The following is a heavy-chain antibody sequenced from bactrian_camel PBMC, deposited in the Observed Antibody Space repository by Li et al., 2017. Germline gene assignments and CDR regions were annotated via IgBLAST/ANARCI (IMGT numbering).Heavy chain of an antibody. CDR3: ATDPHWWHLQD. J-gene: IGHJ4*01. D-gene: IGHD7*01. CDR1: EYIFNNCG. CDR2: IRRNGTT. V-gene: IGHV3S57*01. Sequence: HVQLVESGGGSVQAGGSLKLSCQGSEYIFNNCGMAWYRQAPGRQRELVSSIRRNGTTYYTDSVKGRFTISQDNAKNTLYLQMNSLNTDDTALYYCATDPHWWHLQDWGQGTQVTVS.